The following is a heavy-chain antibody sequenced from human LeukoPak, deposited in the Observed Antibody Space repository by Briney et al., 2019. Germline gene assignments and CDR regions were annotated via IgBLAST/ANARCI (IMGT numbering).Heavy chain of an antibody. Sequence: TGRSLRLSCAGSGFTFRTFGIHWVRRAPGKGLEWVAAIQSDGSKEYYADSVKGRFTISRDNSKNTVYVQMSSLRPEDTAVYYCAKEFRSITMNGWDRTLDYWGQGTLVTVSS. V-gene: IGHV3-33*05. D-gene: IGHD3-22*01. CDR1: GFTFRTFG. J-gene: IGHJ4*02. CDR2: IQSDGSKE. CDR3: AKEFRSITMNGWDRTLDY.